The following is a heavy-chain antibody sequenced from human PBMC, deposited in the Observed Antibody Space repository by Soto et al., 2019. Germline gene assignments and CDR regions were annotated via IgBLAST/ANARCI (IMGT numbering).Heavy chain of an antibody. V-gene: IGHV4-59*13. Sequence: LSLTCAVSGASFSGSYWSWIRQPPGKGLEWIGYAYYSGTTVYNPSLKSRVSISVDTSKKHVSLRLNSMTAADTAVYYCAVWSALTQYYFDSWGHGTLVTVSS. J-gene: IGHJ4*01. CDR1: GASFSGSY. D-gene: IGHD3-3*01. CDR3: AVWSALTQYYFDS. CDR2: AYYSGTT.